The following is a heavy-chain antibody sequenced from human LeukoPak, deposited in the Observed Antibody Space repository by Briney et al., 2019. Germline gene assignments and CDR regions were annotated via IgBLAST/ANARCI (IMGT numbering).Heavy chain of an antibody. CDR1: GFTFSSYS. V-gene: IGHV3-21*01. CDR2: ISSSSSYI. CDR3: ARDPGIKSPNYFDY. D-gene: IGHD5-24*01. Sequence: GGSLRVSCAASGFTFSSYSMNWVRQAPGKGLEWVSSISSSSSYIYYADSVKGRFTISRDNAKNSLYLQMNSLRAEDTAVYYCARDPGIKSPNYFDYWGQGTLVTVSS. J-gene: IGHJ4*02.